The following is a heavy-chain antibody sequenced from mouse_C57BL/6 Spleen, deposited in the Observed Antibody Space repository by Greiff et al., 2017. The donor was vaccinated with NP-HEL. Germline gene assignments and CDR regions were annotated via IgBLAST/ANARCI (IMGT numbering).Heavy chain of an antibody. V-gene: IGHV1-69*01. CDR3: ARSSSLLPSFDY. Sequence: QVQLQQSGAELVMPGASVKLSCKASGYTFTSYWMHWVKQRPGQGLEWIGEIDPSDSYTNYNQKFKGKSTLTVDKSSSTAYMQLSSLTSEDSAVYYCARSSSLLPSFDYWGQGTTLTVSS. J-gene: IGHJ2*01. D-gene: IGHD1-2*01. CDR2: IDPSDSYT. CDR1: GYTFTSYW.